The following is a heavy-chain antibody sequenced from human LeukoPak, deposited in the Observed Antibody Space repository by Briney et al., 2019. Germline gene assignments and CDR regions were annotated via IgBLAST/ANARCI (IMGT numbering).Heavy chain of an antibody. CDR3: ARVSGGGSYLTSLSYYYYMDV. CDR1: GGSISSSNW. V-gene: IGHV4-4*02. Sequence: SETLSLTCAVSGGSISSSNWWSWVRQPPGKGLEWIGEIYHSGSTNYNPSLKSRVTISVDKSKNQFSLKLSSVTAEDTAVYYCARVSGGGSYLTSLSYYYYMDVWGKGTTVTISS. CDR2: IYHSGST. D-gene: IGHD1-26*01. J-gene: IGHJ6*03.